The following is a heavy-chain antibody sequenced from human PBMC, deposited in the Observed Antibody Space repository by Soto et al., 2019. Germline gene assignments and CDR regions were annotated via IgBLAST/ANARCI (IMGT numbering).Heavy chain of an antibody. CDR3: ARGPLISSSWYAIFDY. D-gene: IGHD6-13*01. J-gene: IGHJ4*02. Sequence: SQTLSMTCAISGDSVASNSAAWNWIRQYPSRGLEWLGRTYYRSKLYNDYAVSVKSRITINPDTSKNQLSLQLNSVTPEDTAVYYCARGPLISSSWYAIFDYWGQGTLDTVSS. CDR2: TYYRSKLYN. CDR1: GDSVASNSAA. V-gene: IGHV6-1*01.